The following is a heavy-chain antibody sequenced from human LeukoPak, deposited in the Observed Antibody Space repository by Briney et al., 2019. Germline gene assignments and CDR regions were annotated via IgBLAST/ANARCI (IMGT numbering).Heavy chain of an antibody. J-gene: IGHJ5*02. CDR2: INPNGDRT. Sequence: GASVKVSCKASEDTFTNYYMHWVRQAPGQGLEWLGIINPNGDRTAYAQNFQGRVTMTRDASTTTFYLELSSLRSEDTAVYYCARNGYCSGGSCYNNWFDPWGQGTLVTVSS. D-gene: IGHD2-15*01. CDR3: ARNGYCSGGSCYNNWFDP. V-gene: IGHV1-46*01. CDR1: EDTFTNYY.